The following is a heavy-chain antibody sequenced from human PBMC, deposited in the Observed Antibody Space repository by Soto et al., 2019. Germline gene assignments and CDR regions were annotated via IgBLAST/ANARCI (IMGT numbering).Heavy chain of an antibody. J-gene: IGHJ6*03. Sequence: QVQLQESGPGLVKPSQTLSLTCTVSGGSISSGGYYWSWIRQHPGKGLEWIGYIYYSGSTYYNPSLKSRVTISVDTSKNQFSLKLSSVTAADTAVYYCAREIAAYYYYYMDVWGKGTTVTVSS. CDR1: GGSISSGGYY. D-gene: IGHD6-13*01. CDR3: AREIAAYYYYYMDV. CDR2: IYYSGST. V-gene: IGHV4-31*03.